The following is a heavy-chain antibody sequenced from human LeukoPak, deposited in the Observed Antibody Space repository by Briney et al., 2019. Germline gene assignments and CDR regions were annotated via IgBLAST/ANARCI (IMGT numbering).Heavy chain of an antibody. V-gene: IGHV1-2*02. CDR1: GYTFTGYY. CDR2: INPNSGGT. J-gene: IGHJ4*02. Sequence: ASVKVSCKASGYTFTGYYMHWVRQAPGQGLEWMGWINPNSGGTNYAQKFQGRVTMTRDTSNSTAYMELSRLRSDDTAVYYCARGGDTAMANFDYWGQGTLVTVSS. D-gene: IGHD5-18*01. CDR3: ARGGDTAMANFDY.